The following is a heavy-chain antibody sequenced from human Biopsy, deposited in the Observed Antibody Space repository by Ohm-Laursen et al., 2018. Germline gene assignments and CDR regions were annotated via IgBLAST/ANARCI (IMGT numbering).Heavy chain of an antibody. CDR2: LTWNGGTT. V-gene: IGHV3-20*04. J-gene: IGHJ5*01. Sequence: SLRLSCTASGFTFSDHGMNWVRQAPGKGLEWVSGLTWNGGTTGCADSVKGRFTIPRDNPKNSLYLQMNSLRADDSAVYFCAREQPALSGGGSWFDSWGQGTLVIVSS. CDR1: GFTFSDHG. CDR3: AREQPALSGGGSWFDS. D-gene: IGHD6-19*01.